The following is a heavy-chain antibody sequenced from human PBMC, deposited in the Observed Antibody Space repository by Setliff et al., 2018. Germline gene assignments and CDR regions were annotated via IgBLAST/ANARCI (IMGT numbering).Heavy chain of an antibody. CDR1: GDSISSGDCF. D-gene: IGHD1-26*01. CDR2: IYHSGSA. J-gene: IGHJ3*01. CDR3: AREVGTSTSSDAFDV. V-gene: IGHV4-30-4*08. Sequence: PSETLSLTCTVSGDSISSGDCFWSWIRQPPGKGLEWIAYIYHSGSAYYNPSLKSRVTMSVDTSKNQFSLHLTPVTAADTAVYYCAREVGTSTSSDAFDVWGQGMMVTVSS.